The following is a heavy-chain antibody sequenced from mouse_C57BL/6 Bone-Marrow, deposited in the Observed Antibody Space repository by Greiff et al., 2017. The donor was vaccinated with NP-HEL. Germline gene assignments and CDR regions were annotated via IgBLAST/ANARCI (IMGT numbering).Heavy chain of an antibody. D-gene: IGHD2-5*01. Sequence: QVQLKQSGPGLVQPSQSLSITCTVSGFSLTSYGVHWVRQSPGKGLEWLGVIWSGGSTDYNAAFISRLSISKDNSKSQVFFKMKSLQADDTAIYYCARGSTIVTTERYYYAMDYWGQGTSVTVSS. CDR2: IWSGGST. CDR3: ARGSTIVTTERYYYAMDY. V-gene: IGHV2-2*01. J-gene: IGHJ4*01. CDR1: GFSLTSYG.